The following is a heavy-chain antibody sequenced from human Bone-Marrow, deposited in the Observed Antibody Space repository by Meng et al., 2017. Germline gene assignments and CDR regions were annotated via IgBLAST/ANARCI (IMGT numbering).Heavy chain of an antibody. CDR1: GFTFSSYA. Sequence: GESLKISCAASGFTFSSYAMHWVRQAPGQGLEWMGWISAYNGNTNYAQKLQGRVTMTTDTSTSTAYMELRSLRSDDTAVYYCARSSYYDSSGYYYSRYWGQGTLVTVSS. CDR3: ARSSYYDSSGYYYSRY. D-gene: IGHD3-22*01. J-gene: IGHJ4*02. V-gene: IGHV1-18*01. CDR2: ISAYNGNT.